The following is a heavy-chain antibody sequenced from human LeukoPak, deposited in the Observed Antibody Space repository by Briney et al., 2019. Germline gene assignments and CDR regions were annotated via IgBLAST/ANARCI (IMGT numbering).Heavy chain of an antibody. D-gene: IGHD3-22*01. CDR2: ISYDGSNE. CDR3: AREYDSSGSPSGFDY. V-gene: IGHV3-30*03. CDR1: GFTFSNYG. Sequence: RPGGSLRLSCAASGFTFSNYGIHWVRQAPGKGLEWVAVISYDGSNEYYADSVKGRFTISRDNSKNTLYLQMISLRAEDTAVYYRAREYDSSGSPSGFDYWGQGTLVTVSS. J-gene: IGHJ4*02.